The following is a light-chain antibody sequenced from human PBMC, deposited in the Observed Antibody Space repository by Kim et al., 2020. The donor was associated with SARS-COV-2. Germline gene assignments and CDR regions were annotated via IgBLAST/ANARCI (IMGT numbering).Light chain of an antibody. CDR3: QQYGSSPRT. Sequence: WAPGEKGAPSSRASQSVSSNYLAWYQQKPGQAPRLLIYGAFSRATGIPDRFSGSGSVTEFTLTISRLQSEDFAVYYCQQYGSSPRTFGQGTKLEI. V-gene: IGKV3-20*01. CDR2: GAF. CDR1: QSVSSNY. J-gene: IGKJ2*01.